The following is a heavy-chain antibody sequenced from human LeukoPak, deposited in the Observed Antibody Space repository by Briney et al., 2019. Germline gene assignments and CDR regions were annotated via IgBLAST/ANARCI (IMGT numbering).Heavy chain of an antibody. Sequence: GGSLRLSCAASGFTFSSYSMNWVRQAPGKGLEWVSYISSSSSTIYYADSVRGRFTISRDNAKNSLYLQMDSLRAEDTAVYYCTRDHHRRHYDSQARNTFDIWGQGTMVTVSS. D-gene: IGHD3-22*01. CDR1: GFTFSSYS. J-gene: IGHJ3*02. CDR2: ISSSSSTI. CDR3: TRDHHRRHYDSQARNTFDI. V-gene: IGHV3-48*01.